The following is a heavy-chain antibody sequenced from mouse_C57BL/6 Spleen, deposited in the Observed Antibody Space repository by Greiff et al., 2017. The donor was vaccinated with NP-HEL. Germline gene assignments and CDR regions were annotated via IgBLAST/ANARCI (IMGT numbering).Heavy chain of an antibody. V-gene: IGHV1-31*01. CDR2: IYPYNGVS. CDR3: ARSRYDYEYYYAMDY. CDR1: GYSFTGYY. J-gene: IGHJ4*01. Sequence: VQLQQSGPELVKPGASVKISCKASGYSFTGYYMHWVKQSHGNILDWIGYIYPYNGVSSYNQKFKGKATLTVDKSSSTAYMELRSLTSEDSAVYYCARSRYDYEYYYAMDYWGQGTSVTVSS. D-gene: IGHD2-4*01.